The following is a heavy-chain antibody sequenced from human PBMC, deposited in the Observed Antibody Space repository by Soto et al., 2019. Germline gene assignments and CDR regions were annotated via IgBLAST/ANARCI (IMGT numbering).Heavy chain of an antibody. J-gene: IGHJ5*02. CDR1: GGSISSGGYS. CDR3: ARGPGFDP. V-gene: IGHV4-30-2*01. CDR2: IYHSGST. Sequence: SETLSLTCAVSGGSISSGGYSWSWIRQPPGKGLEWIGYIYHSGSTYYNPSLKSRVTISVDRSKNQFSLKLSSVTAADTAVYYCARGPGFDPWGQGTLVTVSS.